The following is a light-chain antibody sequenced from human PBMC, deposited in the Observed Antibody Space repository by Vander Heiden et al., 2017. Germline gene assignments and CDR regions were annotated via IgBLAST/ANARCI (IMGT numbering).Light chain of an antibody. CDR1: QSVLYSSNNKNY. Sequence: DLLLTQSPDSLAVSLGERATLNCKSSQSVLYSSNNKNYLAWYQQKPGQPPKLLIYWASTRESGVPDRFSGSGSGTDFTLTISSLQAEDVAVYYCQQYYSTPFTFGPGTKVDIK. V-gene: IGKV4-1*01. CDR3: QQYYSTPFT. J-gene: IGKJ3*01. CDR2: WAS.